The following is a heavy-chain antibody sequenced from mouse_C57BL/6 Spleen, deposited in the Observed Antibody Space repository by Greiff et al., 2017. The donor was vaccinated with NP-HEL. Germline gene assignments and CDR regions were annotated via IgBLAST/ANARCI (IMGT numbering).Heavy chain of an antibody. CDR2: IYIGNGYT. D-gene: IGHD1-2*01. J-gene: IGHJ3*01. CDR3: ARSRFITTIVPFAY. Sequence: VQLQQSGAELVRPGSSVKMSCKTSGYTFTSYGINWVKQRPGQGLEWIGYIYIGNGYTEYKEKFKGKATLNSDTFSSTAYMQLSSLTSKDSAIYFCARSRFITTIVPFAYWGQGTLVTVSA. CDR1: GYTFTSYG. V-gene: IGHV1-58*01.